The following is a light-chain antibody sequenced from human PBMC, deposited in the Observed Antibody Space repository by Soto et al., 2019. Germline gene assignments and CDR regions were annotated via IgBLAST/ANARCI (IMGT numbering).Light chain of an antibody. J-gene: IGKJ2*01. V-gene: IGKV1-5*01. CDR2: DAS. Sequence: DIQMTQSPSTLSASVGDRVTLTCRASQSVTTWMAWYQQKPGKAPKLLIYDASSLESGAPSRFSGSGSGTEFILTISSLQPDDFATYYCQQYNIYSPHTFGQGTKVEIK. CDR3: QQYNIYSPHT. CDR1: QSVTTW.